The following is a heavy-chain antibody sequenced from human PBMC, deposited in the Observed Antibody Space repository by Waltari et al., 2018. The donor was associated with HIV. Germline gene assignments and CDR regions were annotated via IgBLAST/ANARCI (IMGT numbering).Heavy chain of an antibody. J-gene: IGHJ3*02. CDR3: ARLFQETDAFDI. V-gene: IGHV4-39*01. Sequence: QLQLQESGPGLVKPSETLSLTCTVSGGSISSSSYYWGWIRQPPGKGLEWIGSIYYSVRTYYNPSLKSRGTRSVDTSKNQFSLKLSSVTAADTAVYYCARLFQETDAFDIWGQGTMVTVSS. CDR1: GGSISSSSYY. CDR2: IYYSVRT.